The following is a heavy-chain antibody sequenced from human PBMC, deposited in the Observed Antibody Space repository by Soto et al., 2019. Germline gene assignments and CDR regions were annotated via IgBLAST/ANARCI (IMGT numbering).Heavy chain of an antibody. CDR3: ARVYPSDTRYGYVGNNWFDP. V-gene: IGHV1-46*03. CDR2: INPSGGST. CDR1: GYTFTSYY. D-gene: IGHD5-18*01. Sequence: QVQLVQSGAEVKKPGASVKVSCKASGYTFTSYYMHWVRQAPGQGLEWMGIINPSGGSTSYAQKFQGRVTMTRDTSTSTVYMELSSLRSEDTAVYYCARVYPSDTRYGYVGNNWFDPWGQGPRVTVSS. J-gene: IGHJ5*02.